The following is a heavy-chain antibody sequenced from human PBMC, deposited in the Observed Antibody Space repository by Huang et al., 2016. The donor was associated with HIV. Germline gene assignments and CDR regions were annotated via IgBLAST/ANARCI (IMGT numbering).Heavy chain of an antibody. J-gene: IGHJ3*02. CDR2: FDPEHGET. V-gene: IGHV1-24*01. CDR3: ATGFDTYYDI. D-gene: IGHD2-21*01. Sequence: QVQLVQSGAEVKKPGASVKVTCKVSGYTLTELSIHWVRQAPGKGLAWMGGFDPEHGETNYAQNVQGRVTMTEDTSTDTAYMELNSLRSEDTAVYYCATGFDTYYDIWGQGTMVIASS. CDR1: GYTLTELS.